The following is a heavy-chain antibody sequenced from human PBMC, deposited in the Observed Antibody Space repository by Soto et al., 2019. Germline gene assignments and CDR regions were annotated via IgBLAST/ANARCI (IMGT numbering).Heavy chain of an antibody. CDR1: GFTFGNYA. J-gene: IGHJ5*01. CDR2: IDWNSGDI. Sequence: EVLLVESGGGLVQPGRSLRLSCAASGFTFGNYAMQWVRQVPGKGLEWVSGIDWNSGDIGYADSVKGRFTISRDNAKNSLYLHMDSLRPEATAFYYCAKVSNDFWSGYYKGWFDSWGQGTLVTVSS. D-gene: IGHD3-3*01. CDR3: AKVSNDFWSGYYKGWFDS. V-gene: IGHV3-9*01.